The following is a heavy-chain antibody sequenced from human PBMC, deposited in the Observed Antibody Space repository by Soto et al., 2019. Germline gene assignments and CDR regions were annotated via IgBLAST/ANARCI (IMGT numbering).Heavy chain of an antibody. D-gene: IGHD3-3*01. CDR1: GYTFTSYG. Sequence: ASVKVSCKASGYTFTSYGISWVRQAPGQGLEWMGWISAYNVNTNYAQKLQGRVTMTTDTSTSTAYMELRSLRSDDTAVYYCARELRHYDFWSGLHYGMDVWGQGTTVTVSS. CDR2: ISAYNVNT. V-gene: IGHV1-18*01. J-gene: IGHJ6*02. CDR3: ARELRHYDFWSGLHYGMDV.